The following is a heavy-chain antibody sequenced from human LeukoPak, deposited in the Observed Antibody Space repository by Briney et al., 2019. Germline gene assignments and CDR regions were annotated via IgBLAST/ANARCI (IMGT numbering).Heavy chain of an antibody. CDR2: ISAYNGNT. D-gene: IGHD5-18*01. V-gene: IGHV1-18*01. Sequence: ASVKVSCKASGYTFTSYGISWVRQAPGQGLEWMGWISAYNGNTNYAQKLQGRVTMTTDTSTSTAYMELSRLRSDDTAVYYCARVVEGTSMIDYWGQGTLVTVSS. CDR3: ARVVEGTSMIDY. CDR1: GYTFTSYG. J-gene: IGHJ4*02.